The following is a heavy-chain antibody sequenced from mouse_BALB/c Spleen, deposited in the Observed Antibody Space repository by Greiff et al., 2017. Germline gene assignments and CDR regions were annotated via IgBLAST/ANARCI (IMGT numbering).Heavy chain of an antibody. CDR3: ARDRGDGEYLAY. Sequence: VQLKESGPGLVKPSQSLSLTCSVTGYSITSGYYWYWIRQFRGNKLEWMGYISYDGSNNYNPSLKNRTSITRDTSTNQFFLKLSSVTTEDTATYYCARDRGDGEYLAYWGQGTLVTVSA. CDR2: ISYDGSN. D-gene: IGHD2-13*01. V-gene: IGHV3-6*02. CDR1: GYSITSGYY. J-gene: IGHJ3*01.